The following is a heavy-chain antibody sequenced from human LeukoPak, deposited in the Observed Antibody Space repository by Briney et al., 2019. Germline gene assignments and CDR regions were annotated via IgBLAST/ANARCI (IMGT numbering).Heavy chain of an antibody. CDR2: INPNSGGT. CDR3: ARGGYYYDSSGYYVCDY. Sequence: ASVTVSFKASGYTFTGYYMHWVRQAPGQGLEWMGWINPNSGGTNYAQKFQGRVTITRDTSISTDYMELSRLRSDDTAVYYCARGGYYYDSSGYYVCDYWGQGTLVTVSS. J-gene: IGHJ4*02. V-gene: IGHV1-2*02. CDR1: GYTFTGYY. D-gene: IGHD3-22*01.